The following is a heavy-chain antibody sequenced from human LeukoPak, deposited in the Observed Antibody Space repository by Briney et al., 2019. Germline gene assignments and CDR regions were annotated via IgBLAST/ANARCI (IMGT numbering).Heavy chain of an antibody. D-gene: IGHD6-13*01. V-gene: IGHV4-59*12. CDR2: IYYSGST. CDR3: ARDSSSWYGGAFDI. CDR1: GGSISSYY. Sequence: KPSETLSLTCTVSGGSISSYYWSWIRQPPGKGLEWIGYIYYSGSTNYNPSLKSRVTISVDTSKNQFSLKLSSVTAADTAVYYCARDSSSWYGGAFDIWGQGTMVTVSS. J-gene: IGHJ3*02.